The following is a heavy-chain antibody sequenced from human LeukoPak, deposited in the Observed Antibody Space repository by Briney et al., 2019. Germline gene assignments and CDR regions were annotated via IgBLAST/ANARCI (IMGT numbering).Heavy chain of an antibody. CDR3: ARQTGSGLFILP. Sequence: SETLSLTCTVSGVSISSSNSYWGWIRQPPGKGLEWIGSIYYSGDTYYNASLKSQVPISIDTSKNQFSLRLTSVTAADTAVYYCARQTGSGLFILPGGQGTLVTVSS. D-gene: IGHD3/OR15-3a*01. CDR1: GVSISSSNSY. V-gene: IGHV4-39*01. CDR2: IYYSGDT. J-gene: IGHJ4*02.